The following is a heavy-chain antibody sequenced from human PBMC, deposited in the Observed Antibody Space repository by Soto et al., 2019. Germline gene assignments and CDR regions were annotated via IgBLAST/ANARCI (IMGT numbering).Heavy chain of an antibody. J-gene: IGHJ4*02. D-gene: IGHD3-3*01. CDR1: GYTFTSYG. CDR3: ARDVTYYDFWSGYSFDY. V-gene: IGHV1-18*01. CDR2: ISAYNGNT. Sequence: ASVKVSCKASGYTFTSYGISWVRQAPGQGLEWMGWISAYNGNTNYAQKLQGRDTMTTDTSTSTAYMELRSLRSDDTAVYYCARDVTYYDFWSGYSFDYWGQGTLVTVS.